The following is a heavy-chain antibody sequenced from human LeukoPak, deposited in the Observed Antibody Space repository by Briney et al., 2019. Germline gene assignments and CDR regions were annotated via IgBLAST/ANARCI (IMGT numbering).Heavy chain of an antibody. V-gene: IGHV4-31*03. Sequence: SETLSLTCTVSGGSISSGGYYWSWIRQHPGKGLEWIGYIYYSGSTYYNPSLKSRVTISVDTSKNQFSLELSSVTAADTAVYYCARGGLDSSGYFRVNYYYYMDVWGKGTTVTVSS. J-gene: IGHJ6*03. CDR3: ARGGLDSSGYFRVNYYYYMDV. CDR2: IYYSGST. CDR1: GGSISSGGYY. D-gene: IGHD3-22*01.